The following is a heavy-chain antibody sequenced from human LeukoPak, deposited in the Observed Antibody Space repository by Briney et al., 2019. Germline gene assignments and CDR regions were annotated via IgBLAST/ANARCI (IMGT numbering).Heavy chain of an antibody. Sequence: SGGSLRLSCAASGFTFDDYAMHWVRQAPGKGLEWVSGISWNSGSIGYADSVKGRFTISRDNAKNSLYLQMNSLRAKDTALYYCAKDMRGYSYGPIDYWGQGTLVTVSS. V-gene: IGHV3-9*01. CDR3: AKDMRGYSYGPIDY. CDR2: ISWNSGSI. D-gene: IGHD5-18*01. J-gene: IGHJ4*02. CDR1: GFTFDDYA.